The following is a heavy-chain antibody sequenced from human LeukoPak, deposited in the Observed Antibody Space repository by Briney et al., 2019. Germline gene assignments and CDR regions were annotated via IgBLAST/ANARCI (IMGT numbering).Heavy chain of an antibody. CDR1: GFTFSSYA. V-gene: IGHV3-30-3*01. J-gene: IGHJ4*02. CDR3: ARDHYDFWSGFDY. CDR2: ISYDGSNK. D-gene: IGHD3-3*01. Sequence: PGGSLRLSCAASGFTFSSYAMHWVRQAPGKGLEWVAVISYDGSNKYYADSVKDRFTISRDNSKNTLYLQMNSLRAEDTAVYYCARDHYDFWSGFDYWGQGTLVTVSS.